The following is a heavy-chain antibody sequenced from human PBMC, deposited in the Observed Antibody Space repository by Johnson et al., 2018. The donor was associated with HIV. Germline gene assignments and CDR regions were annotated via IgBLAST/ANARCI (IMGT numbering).Heavy chain of an antibody. J-gene: IGHJ3*02. V-gene: IGHV3-66*01. Sequence: MLLVESGGGVVQPGRSLRLSCAASGVTVSRNYMSWVRQAPGKGLEWVSVIYSGGSTYYADSVKGRFTISRDNSKNTLYLQMNSLRPEDTAAYYCATIAAHGAAFDIWGQGTMVTVPS. CDR1: GVTVSRNY. CDR2: IYSGGST. D-gene: IGHD6-25*01. CDR3: ATIAAHGAAFDI.